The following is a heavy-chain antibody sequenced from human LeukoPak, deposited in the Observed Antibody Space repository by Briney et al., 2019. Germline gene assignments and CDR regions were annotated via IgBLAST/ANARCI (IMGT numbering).Heavy chain of an antibody. CDR3: AKDFNGYSSSWYSHDWYFDL. CDR2: ISGSGAST. CDR1: GFTFDHYA. V-gene: IGHV3-23*01. Sequence: GGSLRLSCAASGFTFDHYAMSWVRQAPGKGLEWVSTISGSGASTYYADSLRGRFTIMRDNSQNTLYLHIKNLRAEDSALYYCAKDFNGYSSSWYSHDWYFDLWGRGTLVTVSS. J-gene: IGHJ2*01. D-gene: IGHD6-13*01.